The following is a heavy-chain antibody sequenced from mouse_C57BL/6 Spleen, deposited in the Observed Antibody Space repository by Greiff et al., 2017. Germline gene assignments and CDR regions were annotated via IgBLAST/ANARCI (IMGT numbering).Heavy chain of an antibody. V-gene: IGHV5-6*01. CDR2: ISSGGSYT. CDR3: ARLSYYSNYERGY. CDR1: GFTFSSYG. Sequence: VQLQQSGGDLVKPGGSLKLSCAASGFTFSSYGMSWVRQTPDKRLEWVATISSGGSYTYYPDSVKGRFTISRDNAKNTLYLQMSSLKSEDTAMYYCARLSYYSNYERGYWGQGTTLTVSS. D-gene: IGHD2-5*01. J-gene: IGHJ2*01.